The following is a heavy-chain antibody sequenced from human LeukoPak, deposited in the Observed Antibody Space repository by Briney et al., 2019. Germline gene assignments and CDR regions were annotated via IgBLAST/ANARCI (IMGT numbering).Heavy chain of an antibody. CDR1: GGSFSGYY. CDR3: ASRSGSYTPNDY. Sequence: PSETLSLTCAVYGGSFSGYYWSWIRQPPGKGLEWIGEINHSGSTNYNPSLKSRVTISVDTSKNQFSLKPSSVTAADTAVYYCASRSGSYTPNDYWGQGTLVTVSS. D-gene: IGHD1-26*01. V-gene: IGHV4-34*01. CDR2: INHSGST. J-gene: IGHJ4*02.